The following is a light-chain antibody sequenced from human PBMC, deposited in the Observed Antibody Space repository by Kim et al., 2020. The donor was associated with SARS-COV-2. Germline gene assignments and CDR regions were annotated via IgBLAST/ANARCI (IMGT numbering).Light chain of an antibody. V-gene: IGKV1-5*01. CDR3: QQYSTYSYS. CDR2: DAT. J-gene: IGKJ2*03. CDR1: QSVDRW. Sequence: GSIGDRVSIPCRASQSVDRWLAWYQQRPGKAPKLLIYDATDLKRGVPSRFSGRGSGTEFTLTITSLQPDDFGTYYCQQYSTYSYSLGQGTKLEI.